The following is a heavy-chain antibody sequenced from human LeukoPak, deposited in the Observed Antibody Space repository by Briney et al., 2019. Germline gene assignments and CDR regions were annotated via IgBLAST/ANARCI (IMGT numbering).Heavy chain of an antibody. D-gene: IGHD3-10*01. Sequence: PGGSLRLSCAASGFTFSSYSMNWVRQAPGKGLEWVSYITSSSSSIYYADSVKGRFTISRDNAKNSLYLQMSSLRAEDTAVYFCARDGDGMDVWGQGTTVTVSS. J-gene: IGHJ6*02. CDR1: GFTFSSYS. CDR3: ARDGDGMDV. CDR2: ITSSSSSI. V-gene: IGHV3-48*01.